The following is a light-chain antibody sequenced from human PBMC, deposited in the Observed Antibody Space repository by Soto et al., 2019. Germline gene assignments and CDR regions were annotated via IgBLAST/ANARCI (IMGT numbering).Light chain of an antibody. V-gene: IGKV1-5*03. CDR1: QSISIW. CDR2: KAS. J-gene: IGKJ2*01. CDR3: QQYEVYPYT. Sequence: DIQMTQSPSTLSASVGDRVTITCRASQSISIWLVWYQQKPGKAPKLLIYKASTLQGGVPSRFSGSGSVTEFTITIGSLQADDFATYYCQQYEVYPYTFGQGTKLEIK.